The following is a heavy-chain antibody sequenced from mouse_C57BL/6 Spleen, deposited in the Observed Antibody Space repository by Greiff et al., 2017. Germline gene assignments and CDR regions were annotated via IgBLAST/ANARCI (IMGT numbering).Heavy chain of an antibody. CDR1: GFTFSDYG. CDR3: ARTPDLRDAMDY. Sequence: EVQLQQSGGGLVKPGGSLKLSCAASGFTFSDYGMHWVRQAPEKGLEWVAYISSGSSTIYYADTVKGRFTISRDNAKNTLFLQMTSLRSEDTAMYYCARTPDLRDAMDYWGQGTSVTVSS. J-gene: IGHJ4*01. CDR2: ISSGSSTI. V-gene: IGHV5-17*01.